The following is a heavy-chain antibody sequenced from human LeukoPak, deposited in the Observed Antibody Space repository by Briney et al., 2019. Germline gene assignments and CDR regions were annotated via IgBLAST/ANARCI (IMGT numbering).Heavy chain of an antibody. CDR2: IYTSGST. CDR1: GGSISSYY. V-gene: IGHV4-4*07. J-gene: IGHJ5*02. CDR3: ARDNPFVVLPAAMHSRVGWFDP. Sequence: SETLSLTCTVSGGSISSYYWSWLRQPAGKGLEGIGRIYTSGSTNYNPSLKSRVTMSVDTSKNQFSLKLSSVPAADTAVYYCARDNPFVVLPAAMHSRVGWFDPWGQGTLVTVSS. D-gene: IGHD2-2*01.